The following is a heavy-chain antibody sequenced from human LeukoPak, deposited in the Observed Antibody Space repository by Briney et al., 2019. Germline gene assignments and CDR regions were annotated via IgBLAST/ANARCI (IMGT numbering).Heavy chain of an antibody. V-gene: IGHV5-51*01. D-gene: IGHD3-10*01. J-gene: IGHJ4*02. CDR1: GYSFTSYW. Sequence: GESLKISCKGSGYSFTSYWIGWVRQMPGKGLEWMGIIYPGDSDTRYSPSFQGQVTISADKSIRTAYLQWSSLKASDTAMYYCARHLGVVRGVVRYFDYWGQGTLVTVSS. CDR2: IYPGDSDT. CDR3: ARHLGVVRGVVRYFDY.